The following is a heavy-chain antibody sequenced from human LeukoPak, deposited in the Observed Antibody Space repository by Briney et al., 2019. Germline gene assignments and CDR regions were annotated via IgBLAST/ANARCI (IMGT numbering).Heavy chain of an antibody. CDR3: ARAGGYGGDLDF. D-gene: IGHD4-23*01. Sequence: GGSLRLSCAASGFTFSSYSMNWVRQAPGKGLEWVSSISSSSSYIYYADSVKGRLTISRDNAKNSLYLQMNSLRAEDTAVYYCARAGGYGGDLDFWGQGTLVTVSS. J-gene: IGHJ4*02. CDR1: GFTFSSYS. V-gene: IGHV3-21*01. CDR2: ISSSSSYI.